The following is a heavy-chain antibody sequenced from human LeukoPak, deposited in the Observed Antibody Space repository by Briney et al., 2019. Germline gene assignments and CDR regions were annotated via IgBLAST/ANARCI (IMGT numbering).Heavy chain of an antibody. CDR3: ASKWYCGGDCYYQIDY. V-gene: IGHV3-30*03. J-gene: IGHJ4*02. D-gene: IGHD2-21*02. CDR2: ISSDEGNK. CDR1: GFTFSSYV. Sequence: HPGRSLRLSCAASGFTFSSYVMHWVRQAPGKGLEWVALISSDEGNKYYADSVKGRFTISRDNSKNTLYLQMNSLRTEDTAVYYCASKWYCGGDCYYQIDYWGQGTLVTVSS.